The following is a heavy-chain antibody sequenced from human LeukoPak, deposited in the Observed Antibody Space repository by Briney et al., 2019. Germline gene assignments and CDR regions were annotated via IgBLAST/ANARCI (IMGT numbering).Heavy chain of an antibody. V-gene: IGHV5-51*01. CDR3: ASQEGGDHFDY. CDR1: GYSFTSYW. Sequence: GGSLRLSCKGSGYSFTSYWIGWVRQMPGKGLEWMGIIYPADSDTTYSPSFQGQVTISADKSISTAYLQWSSLKASDTAMYYCASQEGGDHFDYWGQGTLVTVSS. CDR2: IYPADSDT. J-gene: IGHJ4*02.